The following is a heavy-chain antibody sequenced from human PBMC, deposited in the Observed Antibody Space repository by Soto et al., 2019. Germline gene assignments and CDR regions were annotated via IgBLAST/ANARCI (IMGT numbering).Heavy chain of an antibody. CDR1: AGSISNYY. V-gene: IGHV4-59*01. Sequence: SETLSLTCTVSAGSISNYYWSWIRQPPGKGPEWIGYNYYSGSANYNPSLKSRVTISVDSSKNQFSLKLSSVSAADTAVYYCARGGYYDAAFDIWGHGTMVTVSS. CDR2: NYYSGSA. CDR3: ARGGYYDAAFDI. D-gene: IGHD3-22*01. J-gene: IGHJ3*02.